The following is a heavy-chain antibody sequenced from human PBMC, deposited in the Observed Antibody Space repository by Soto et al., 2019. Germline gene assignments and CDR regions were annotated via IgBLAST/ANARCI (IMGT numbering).Heavy chain of an antibody. D-gene: IGHD6-19*01. CDR1: GFTFNNYA. Sequence: SRRFPGSPSGFTFNNYAMHWVRQAPGKGLKYVSAISSKGGSTYYADSVKGRFTISRDNSKDNYKNTLYLQMSSLRGEDTAVYSCVKGPYSSPTHYCVSWGQGALLTVSS. CDR2: ISSKGGST. J-gene: IGHJ4*02. CDR3: VKGPYSSPTHYCVS. V-gene: IGHV3-64D*06.